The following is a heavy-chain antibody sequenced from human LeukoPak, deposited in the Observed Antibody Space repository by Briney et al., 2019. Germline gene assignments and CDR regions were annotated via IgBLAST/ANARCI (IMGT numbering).Heavy chain of an antibody. CDR3: ARHPSAVAGKTFDY. CDR1: GGSISNCY. Sequence: SETLSLTCTVSGGSISNCYWSWIRQPPGKGLEWIGYIFYGGSTNYNPSLKSRVTISVDTSKNQFSLKLSSVTAADTAVYYCARHPSAVAGKTFDYWGQGTLVTVSS. CDR2: IFYGGST. D-gene: IGHD6-19*01. J-gene: IGHJ4*02. V-gene: IGHV4-59*08.